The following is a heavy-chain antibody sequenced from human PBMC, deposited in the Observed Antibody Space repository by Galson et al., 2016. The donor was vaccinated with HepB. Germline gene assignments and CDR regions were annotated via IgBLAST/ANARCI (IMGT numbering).Heavy chain of an antibody. V-gene: IGHV1-8*01. J-gene: IGHJ4*02. CDR1: GYTFTSYD. CDR2: MNPNSGNT. Sequence: VKVSCKASGYTFTSYDTNWVRQATGQGLEWMGWMNPNSGNTGYAQKFQGRVTMTRNTSISTAYMELSSLRSEDTAVYYCARGVRRDWVWGDYWGYFDYWGQGTLVTVSS. CDR3: ARGVRRDWVWGDYWGYFDY. D-gene: IGHD3-16*01.